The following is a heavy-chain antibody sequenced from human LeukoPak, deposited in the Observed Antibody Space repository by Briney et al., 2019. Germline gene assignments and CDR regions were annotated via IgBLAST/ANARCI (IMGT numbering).Heavy chain of an antibody. V-gene: IGHV4-34*01. J-gene: IGHJ5*02. CDR2: INHSGST. CDR3: ARSYWGIRGYCSGGSCYPGWFDP. CDR1: GGSFSGYY. D-gene: IGHD2-15*01. Sequence: SETLSLTCAVYGGSFSGYYWSWIRQPPGKGLEWIGEINHSGSTNYNPSLKSRVTISVDTSKNQFSLKLSSVTAADTAVYYCARSYWGIRGYCSGGSCYPGWFDPWGQGTLVTVSS.